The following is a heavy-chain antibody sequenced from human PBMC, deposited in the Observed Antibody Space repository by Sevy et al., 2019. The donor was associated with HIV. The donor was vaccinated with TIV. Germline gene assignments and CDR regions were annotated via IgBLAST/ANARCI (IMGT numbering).Heavy chain of an antibody. CDR2: IYYNGST. D-gene: IGHD2-8*01. CDR1: GGSISSFY. Sequence: SETLSLTCSVSGGSISSFYWSWIRQPPGKGLEWIGYIYYNGSTNHNPSLRKRVTTSVDTSKNQFSLKLSSVTAADTAVYCCARAQVLFDYWGQGTLVTVSS. CDR3: ARAQVLFDY. J-gene: IGHJ4*02. V-gene: IGHV4-59*01.